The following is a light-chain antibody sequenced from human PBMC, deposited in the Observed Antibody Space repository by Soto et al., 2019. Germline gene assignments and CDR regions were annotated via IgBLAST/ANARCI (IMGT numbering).Light chain of an antibody. J-gene: IGLJ1*01. Sequence: QSALTQPASVSGSPRQSITISCTGTSSDVGGYHYVSWYQQHPGKAPKLMIYEVSNRPSGVSNRFSGSKSGNTASLTISGLQAEDEADYYCSSYTSSSTRVFGTGTKVTVL. CDR1: SSDVGGYHY. V-gene: IGLV2-14*01. CDR3: SSYTSSSTRV. CDR2: EVS.